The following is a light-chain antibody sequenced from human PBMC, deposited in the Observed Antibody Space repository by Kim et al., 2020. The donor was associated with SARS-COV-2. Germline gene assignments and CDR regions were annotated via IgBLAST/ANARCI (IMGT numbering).Light chain of an antibody. CDR2: NTN. CDR3: VLYVGGGIWE. J-gene: IGLJ3*02. Sequence: QTVVTQEPSFSVSPGGTVTLTCGRSSGPVSTSFYPTWYQQTPGKAPRTLIANTNRRSAGVPDRFSGSILGNKGALTITGALPSDEAVYYCVLYVGGGIWEFGGGTKVTVL. V-gene: IGLV8-61*01. CDR1: SGPVSTSFY.